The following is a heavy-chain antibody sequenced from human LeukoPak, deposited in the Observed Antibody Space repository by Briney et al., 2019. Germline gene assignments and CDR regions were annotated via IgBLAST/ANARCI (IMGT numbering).Heavy chain of an antibody. Sequence: SVKVSCKASGYTFTSYGISWVRQAPGQGLEWMGGIIPIFGTANYAQKFQGRVTITADESTSTAYMELSSLRSEDTAVYYCAREAAGGYYGMDVWGQGTTVTVSS. V-gene: IGHV1-69*13. D-gene: IGHD1-14*01. J-gene: IGHJ6*02. CDR2: IIPIFGTA. CDR1: GYTFTSYG. CDR3: AREAAGGYYGMDV.